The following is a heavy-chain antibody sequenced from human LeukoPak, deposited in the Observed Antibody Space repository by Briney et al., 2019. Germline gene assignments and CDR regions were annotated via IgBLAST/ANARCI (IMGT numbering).Heavy chain of an antibody. CDR1: GYTFTGYY. V-gene: IGHV1-2*02. CDR2: INPNSGGT. CDR3: AREEAARVGSQFDI. D-gene: IGHD6-6*01. Sequence: GASVKVSCKASGYTFTGYYMHWVRQAPGQGLEWMGWINPNSGGTNYAQKFQGRVTMTRDTSISTAYMELSRLRSDDTAVYYCAREEAARVGSQFDIWGQGTMVTVSS. J-gene: IGHJ3*02.